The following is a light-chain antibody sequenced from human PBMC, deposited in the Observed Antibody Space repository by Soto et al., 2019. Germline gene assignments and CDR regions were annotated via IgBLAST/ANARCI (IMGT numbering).Light chain of an antibody. CDR1: QSVHSN. V-gene: IGKV3-15*01. Sequence: EVVLTQSPATLSVSPGERATISCRASQSVHSNFTWYQQKPGQAPSLLISYASTRSSGIPARFSGSGSGTEFTLTISSLQSEDFGVYYCQHCSSWPPTFGPGTIVEIK. J-gene: IGKJ3*01. CDR3: QHCSSWPPT. CDR2: YAS.